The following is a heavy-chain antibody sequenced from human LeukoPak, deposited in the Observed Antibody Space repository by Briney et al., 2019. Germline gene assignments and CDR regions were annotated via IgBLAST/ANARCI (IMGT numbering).Heavy chain of an antibody. CDR2: IYTSGST. J-gene: IGHJ4*02. V-gene: IGHV4-61*02. Sequence: PSETLSLTCTVSGGSFSSGSYYWSWIRQPAGKGLEWIGRIYTSGSTNYNPSLKSRVTISVDTSKNQFSLKLSSVTAADTAVYYCARGGGDWGFHQPDYWGQGTLVTVSS. D-gene: IGHD2-21*01. CDR1: GGSFSSGSYY. CDR3: ARGGGDWGFHQPDY.